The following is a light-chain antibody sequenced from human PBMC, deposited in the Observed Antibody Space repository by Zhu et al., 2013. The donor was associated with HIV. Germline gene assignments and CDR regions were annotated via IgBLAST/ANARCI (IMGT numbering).Light chain of an antibody. V-gene: IGKV4-1*01. CDR2: WAS. CDR3: QQYNGYWT. Sequence: DIVMTQSPDSLAVSLGERATINCKSSQSVLYSSNNKNYLAWYQQKPGQPPKLLIYWASTRESGVPDRFSGSGSGTDFTLTINSLQPDDFATYYCQQYNGYWTFGQGTKVEVK. CDR1: QSVLYSSNNKNY. J-gene: IGKJ1*01.